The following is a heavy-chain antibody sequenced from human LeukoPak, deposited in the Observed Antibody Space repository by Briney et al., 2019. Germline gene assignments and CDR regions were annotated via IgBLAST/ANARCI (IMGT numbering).Heavy chain of an antibody. D-gene: IGHD2-21*02. CDR2: INHSGST. CDR3: AGDVVVTYNDAFDI. Sequence: SETLSLTCTVPGGSISSSSYYWGWIRQPPGKGLEWIGEINHSGSTNYNPSLKSRVTISVDTSKNQFSLKLSSVTAADTAVYYCAGDVVVTYNDAFDIRGQGTMVTVSS. J-gene: IGHJ3*02. CDR1: GGSISSSSYY. V-gene: IGHV4-39*07.